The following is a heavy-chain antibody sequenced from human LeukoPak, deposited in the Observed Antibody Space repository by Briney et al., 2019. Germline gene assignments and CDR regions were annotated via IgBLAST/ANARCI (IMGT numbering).Heavy chain of an antibody. D-gene: IGHD5-24*01. CDR2: IYSGGST. CDR3: AREGGDGYNDDAFDI. CDR1: GFTVSSNY. J-gene: IGHJ3*02. Sequence: GGSLRLSCAASGFTVSSNYMSWVRQAPGKGLEWVSVIYSGGSTYYADSVKGRFTISRDNSKNTLYLQMNSLRAEDTAVYYCAREGGDGYNDDAFDIWGQGTMVTVSS. V-gene: IGHV3-53*01.